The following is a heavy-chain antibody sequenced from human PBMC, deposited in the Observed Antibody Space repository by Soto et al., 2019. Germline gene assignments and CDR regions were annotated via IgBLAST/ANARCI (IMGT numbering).Heavy chain of an antibody. D-gene: IGHD3-9*01. Sequence: ASVEVSCKASGYTFTSYAMHWVRQAPGQRLEWMGWINAGNGNTKYSQKFQGRVTITRDTSASTAYMELSSLRSEDTAVYYCAXAMADILTGYSLNWFDPWGQGTLVTVSS. CDR1: GYTFTSYA. CDR3: AXAMADILTGYSLNWFDP. J-gene: IGHJ5*02. CDR2: INAGNGNT. V-gene: IGHV1-3*01.